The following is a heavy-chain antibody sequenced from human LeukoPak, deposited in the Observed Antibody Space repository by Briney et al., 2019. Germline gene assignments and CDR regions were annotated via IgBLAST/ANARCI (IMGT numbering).Heavy chain of an antibody. D-gene: IGHD5-18*01. CDR1: GFTVSRNY. V-gene: IGHV3-53*01. CDR2: IYSGGST. J-gene: IGHJ4*02. Sequence: GGSLRLSCAASGFTVSRNYMSWVRQAPGKGLEWVSIIYSGGSTYYADSVKGRFTISRDNSKNTLYLQMNSLRAEDTAVYYCAKDLDTAMIGKIDYWGQGTLVTVSS. CDR3: AKDLDTAMIGKIDY.